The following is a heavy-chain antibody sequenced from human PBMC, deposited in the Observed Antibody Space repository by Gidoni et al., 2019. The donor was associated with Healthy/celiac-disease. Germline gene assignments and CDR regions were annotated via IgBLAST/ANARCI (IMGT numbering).Heavy chain of an antibody. V-gene: IGHV2-26*01. J-gene: IGHJ6*02. Sequence: QVTLKESGPVLVKPTETLTLTCTVSGFSLSNARLGVSWIRQPPGKALEWLAHIFSNDEKSYSTSRKSRLTISKDTSKSQVVLTMTNMDPVDTATYYCARIQTYYDFWSGSTNYYYYGMDVWGQGTTVTVSS. CDR3: ARIQTYYDFWSGSTNYYYYGMDV. CDR2: IFSNDEK. D-gene: IGHD3-3*01. CDR1: GFSLSNARLG.